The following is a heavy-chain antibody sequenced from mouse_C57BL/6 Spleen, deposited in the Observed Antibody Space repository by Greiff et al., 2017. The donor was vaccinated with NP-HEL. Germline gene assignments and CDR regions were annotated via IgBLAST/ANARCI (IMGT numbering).Heavy chain of an antibody. V-gene: IGHV1-82*01. D-gene: IGHD1-1*01. Sequence: QVQLQQSGPELVKPGASVKISCKASGYAFSSSWMNWVKQGPGQGLEWIGRIYPGDGDTNYNGKFKGKATLTADKSSSTAYMQLSSLTSEDSAVYCGGGYGSNLAYWGQGTLVTVSA. J-gene: IGHJ3*01. CDR2: IYPGDGDT. CDR1: GYAFSSSW. CDR3: GGYGSNLAY.